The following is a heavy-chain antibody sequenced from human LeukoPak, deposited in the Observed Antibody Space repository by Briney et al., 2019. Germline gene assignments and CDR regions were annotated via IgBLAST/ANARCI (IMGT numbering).Heavy chain of an antibody. V-gene: IGHV3-7*03. D-gene: IGHD3-3*01. CDR1: GFTIDDYW. Sequence: GRSLRLSCAASGFTIDDYWMSWVRQAPGKGLEWVANIKEDVSDKYYVDSVKGRFTISRDNAKNSLYLQMSRLRAEDTAVYYCARVGVAGFDYWGQGILVTVSS. J-gene: IGHJ4*02. CDR3: ARVGVAGFDY. CDR2: IKEDVSDK.